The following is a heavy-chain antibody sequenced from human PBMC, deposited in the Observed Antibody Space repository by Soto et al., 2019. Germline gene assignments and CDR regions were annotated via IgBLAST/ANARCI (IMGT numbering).Heavy chain of an antibody. CDR3: AKDGPNNPDYGSEDFQF. J-gene: IGHJ4*02. CDR1: GFRLSRYV. V-gene: IGHV3-30*18. D-gene: IGHD3-10*01. CDR2: ISYDGSRQ. Sequence: GGYLRLSSAVYGFRLSRYVMHWVRHAPGKGVEWVALISYDGSRQYYADSVKGRFTISRDTSKNTLDLQLNSPRSGDTGVYYCAKDGPNNPDYGSEDFQFCGQGA.